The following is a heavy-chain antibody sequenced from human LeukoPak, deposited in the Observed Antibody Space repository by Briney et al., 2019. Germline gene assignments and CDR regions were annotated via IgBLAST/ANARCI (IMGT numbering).Heavy chain of an antibody. Sequence: PSETLSLTCTVSGGSISSSSYYWGWIRQPPGKGLEWIGSIYYTGSTYYNPSLKSRVTISVDTSKNQFSLKLSSVTAADTAVYYCASGPTTGYYYYMDVWGKGTTVTVSS. CDR3: ASGPTTGYYYYMDV. V-gene: IGHV4-39*01. CDR2: IYYTGST. D-gene: IGHD7-27*01. CDR1: GGSISSSSYY. J-gene: IGHJ6*03.